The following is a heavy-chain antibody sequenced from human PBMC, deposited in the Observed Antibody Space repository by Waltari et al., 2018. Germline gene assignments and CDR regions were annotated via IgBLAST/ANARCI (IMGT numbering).Heavy chain of an antibody. J-gene: IGHJ4*01. D-gene: IGHD2-2*01. CDR1: GYTLTELS. Sequence: QVQLVQSGAEVKKPGASVKVSCKVSGYTLTELSMHWVRQAPGKGLEWMGGFDPEDGETIYAQKFQGRVTMTEDTSTDTAYMELSSLRAEDTAVYFCASPYCSSDRCSFFDYWGHGTLVTVSS. V-gene: IGHV1-24*01. CDR2: FDPEDGET. CDR3: ASPYCSSDRCSFFDY.